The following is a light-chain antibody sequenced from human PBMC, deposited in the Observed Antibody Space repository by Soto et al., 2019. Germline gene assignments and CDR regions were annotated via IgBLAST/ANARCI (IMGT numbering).Light chain of an antibody. V-gene: IGKV4-1*01. CDR3: QHYGNSLWT. Sequence: DIVMTQSPESLAVSLGERATINCKSSQSVLYSSNNKNYLNWYQQKPGQPPKLLIYWASIRESGVPDRFSGSGSGTDFTLTISSVQAEDVAVYYCQHYGNSLWTFGQGTRVIFK. J-gene: IGKJ1*01. CDR2: WAS. CDR1: QSVLYSSNNKNY.